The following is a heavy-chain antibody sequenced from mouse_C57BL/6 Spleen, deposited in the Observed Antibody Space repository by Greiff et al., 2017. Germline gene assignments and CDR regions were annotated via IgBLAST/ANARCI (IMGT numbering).Heavy chain of an antibody. Sequence: QVHVKQPGAELVRPGSSVKLSCKASGYTFTSYWMHWVKQRPIQGLEWIGNIDPSDSETHYNQKFKDKATLTVDKSSSTAYLQLSSLTSEDSAVYCCARGVLRGYAMDYWGQGTSVTVSS. CDR1: GYTFTSYW. CDR2: IDPSDSET. V-gene: IGHV1-52*01. CDR3: ARGVLRGYAMDY. J-gene: IGHJ4*01. D-gene: IGHD2-14*01.